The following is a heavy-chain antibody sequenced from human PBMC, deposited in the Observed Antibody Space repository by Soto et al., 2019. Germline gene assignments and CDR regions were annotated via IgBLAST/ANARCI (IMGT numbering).Heavy chain of an antibody. D-gene: IGHD6-13*01. CDR3: ARMIAAAGTFDRYYGMDV. J-gene: IGHJ6*02. Sequence: SVKVSCKASGGTFSSYAISWVRQAPGQGLEWMGGIIPIFGTANYAQKFQGRVTITADESTSTAYMELRSLRSEDTAVYYCARMIAAAGTFDRYYGMDVWGQGTTVTVSS. CDR1: GGTFSSYA. CDR2: IIPIFGTA. V-gene: IGHV1-69*13.